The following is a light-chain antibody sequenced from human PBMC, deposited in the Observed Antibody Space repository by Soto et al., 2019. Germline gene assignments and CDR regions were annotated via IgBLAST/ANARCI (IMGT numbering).Light chain of an antibody. CDR2: GAS. CDR3: QQYGGSPIT. Sequence: EIVLTQSPGTLSLSPGERATLSCRASQSFNSIYLAWYQQKPGQAPRLLIYGASSRATGIPDRFIGSGSGTDFTLTITRLEPEDFAVYYCQQYGGSPITFGLGTRLEIK. CDR1: QSFNSIY. J-gene: IGKJ5*01. V-gene: IGKV3-20*01.